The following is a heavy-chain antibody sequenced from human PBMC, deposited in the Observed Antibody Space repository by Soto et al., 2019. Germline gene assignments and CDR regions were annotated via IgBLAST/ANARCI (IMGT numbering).Heavy chain of an antibody. CDR2: IWYDGSNK. CDR3: ARGEYCSSTSCYGSRAFDI. J-gene: IGHJ3*02. Sequence: GGSLRLSCAASGFTFSSYGMHWVRQAPGKGLEWVAVIWYDGSNKYYADSVKGRFTISRDNSKNTLYLKMNSLRAEDTAVYYCARGEYCSSTSCYGSRAFDIWGQGTMVTVSS. D-gene: IGHD2-2*01. V-gene: IGHV3-33*01. CDR1: GFTFSSYG.